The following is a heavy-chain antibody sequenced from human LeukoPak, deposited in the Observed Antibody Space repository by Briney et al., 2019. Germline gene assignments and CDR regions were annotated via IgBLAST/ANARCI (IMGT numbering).Heavy chain of an antibody. V-gene: IGHV1-69*04. D-gene: IGHD1-26*01. CDR1: GGTFSSYA. CDR3: ARVWWSAKWELLTGPYYFDY. CDR2: IIPILGIA. J-gene: IGHJ4*02. Sequence: SVKVSCKASGGTFSSYAISWVRQAPGQGLEWMGRIIPILGIANYAQKFQGRVTITADKSTSTAYMELRSLRSDDTAVYYCARVWWSAKWELLTGPYYFDYWGQGTLVTVSS.